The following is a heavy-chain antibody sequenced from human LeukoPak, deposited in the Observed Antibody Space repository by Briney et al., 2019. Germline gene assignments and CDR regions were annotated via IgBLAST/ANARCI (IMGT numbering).Heavy chain of an antibody. J-gene: IGHJ4*02. D-gene: IGHD6-19*01. Sequence: ASVKVSCKASGYTFTGYYMHWVRQAPGQGLEWMGWINPNSGGTNYAQKFQGRVTMTRDTSISTAYMELSRLRSDDTAVYYCARARSKPWLVAFDYWGQGTLVTVSS. CDR1: GYTFTGYY. CDR2: INPNSGGT. V-gene: IGHV1-2*02. CDR3: ARARSKPWLVAFDY.